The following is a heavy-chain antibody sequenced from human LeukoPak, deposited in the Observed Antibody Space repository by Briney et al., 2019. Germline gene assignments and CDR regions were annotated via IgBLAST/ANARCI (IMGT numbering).Heavy chain of an antibody. CDR3: AREDNDYGGTTPFFDY. J-gene: IGHJ4*02. D-gene: IGHD4-23*01. CDR1: GGSISSGDYY. V-gene: IGHV4-30-4*01. CDR2: IYYSGST. Sequence: SQTLSLTCTVSGGSISSGDYYWSWIRQPPGKGLEWIGYIYYSGSTYYNPSLKSRVTISVDTSKNQFSLKLSSVTAADTAVYYCAREDNDYGGTTPFFDYWGQGTLVTVSS.